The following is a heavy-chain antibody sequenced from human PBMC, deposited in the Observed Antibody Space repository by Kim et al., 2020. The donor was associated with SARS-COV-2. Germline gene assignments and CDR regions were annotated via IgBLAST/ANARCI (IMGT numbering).Heavy chain of an antibody. V-gene: IGHV1-3*01. CDR1: GHTFTEDS. Sequence: ASVKVSCKTSGHTFTEDSIHWVRQAPGQRLEWMGGIDCGNGDTIYSQKFQGRVIFTTDTSASTGYLELSSLTSEDSAVYYCLGGYYFDYWGQGTLVTVPS. D-gene: IGHD2-15*01. J-gene: IGHJ4*02. CDR2: IDCGNGDT. CDR3: LGGYYFDY.